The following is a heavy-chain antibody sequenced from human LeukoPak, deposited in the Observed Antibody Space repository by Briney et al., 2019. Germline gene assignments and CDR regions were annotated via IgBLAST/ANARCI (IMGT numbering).Heavy chain of an antibody. Sequence: PSETLSLTCAVCGGSFSGYYWSWIRQPPGKGLEWIGEINHSGSTNYNPSLKSRVTISVDTSKNQFSLKLSSVTAADPAVYYCARGHGYSYGPVDYWGQGTLVTVSS. V-gene: IGHV4-34*01. CDR3: ARGHGYSYGPVDY. D-gene: IGHD5-18*01. J-gene: IGHJ4*02. CDR1: GGSFSGYY. CDR2: INHSGST.